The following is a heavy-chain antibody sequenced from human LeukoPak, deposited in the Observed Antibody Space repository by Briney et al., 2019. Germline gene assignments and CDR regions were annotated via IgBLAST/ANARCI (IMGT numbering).Heavy chain of an antibody. J-gene: IGHJ4*02. CDR3: ARRHGSGSYYNDY. CDR1: GFTFDDYG. Sequence: GGALTLSCAASGFTFDDYGMSWVRQAPGDGLEWVSGINWNGGSTGYADSVKGRFTISRDNAKDSLHLLMNSLRAEDTALYYYARRHGSGSYYNDYWGQGTLVTVSS. V-gene: IGHV3-20*04. CDR2: INWNGGST. D-gene: IGHD3-10*01.